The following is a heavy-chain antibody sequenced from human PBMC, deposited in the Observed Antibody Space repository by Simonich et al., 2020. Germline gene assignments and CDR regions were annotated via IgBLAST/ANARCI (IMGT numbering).Heavy chain of an antibody. J-gene: IGHJ3*02. CDR1: GGSFSGYY. Sequence: QVQLQQWGAGLLKPSETLSLTCAVYGGSFSGYYWSWIRQPPGKGLEWMGEINHRGSTNYNPSLKSRVTISVDTSKNQSSRKLSSVTAADTAVYYCARLSSRSDAFDIWGQGTMVTVSS. CDR3: ARLSSRSDAFDI. V-gene: IGHV4-34*01. CDR2: INHRGST.